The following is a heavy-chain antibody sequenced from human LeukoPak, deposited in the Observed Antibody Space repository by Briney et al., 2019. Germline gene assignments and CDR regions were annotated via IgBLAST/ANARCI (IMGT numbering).Heavy chain of an antibody. CDR1: GLTFSSYS. V-gene: IGHV3-21*01. D-gene: IGHD3-22*01. CDR3: ASAGYYERSGFTYYFHY. Sequence: GGSLRLSCGASGLTFSSYSMNWVRQAPGKGLEWVSYISISSRYIYYADSLKGRFTISRDNAKSSLYLQMSSLRAEDTAVYYCASAGYYERSGFTYYFHYWGQGTVVTVSS. CDR2: ISISSRYI. J-gene: IGHJ4*02.